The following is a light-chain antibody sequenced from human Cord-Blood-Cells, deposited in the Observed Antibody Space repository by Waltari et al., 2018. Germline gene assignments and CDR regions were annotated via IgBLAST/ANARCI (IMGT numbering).Light chain of an antibody. CDR1: QSVSSN. J-gene: IGKJ4*01. V-gene: IGKV3-15*01. CDR3: QQYNNWPPLT. Sequence: EIVMTQSPATLSVSSGDGATLSCRASQSVSSNLAWYQQKPGQAPRLLIYGASTRATGIPARFSGSGSGTEFTLTISSLQSEDFAVYYCQQYNNWPPLTFGGGTKVEIK. CDR2: GAS.